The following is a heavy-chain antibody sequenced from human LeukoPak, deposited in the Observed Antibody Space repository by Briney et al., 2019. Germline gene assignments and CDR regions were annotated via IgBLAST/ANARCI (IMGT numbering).Heavy chain of an antibody. CDR1: GDSVSSSSAV. V-gene: IGHV6-1*01. J-gene: IGHJ4*02. Sequence: RSQTLSLTCAVSGDSVSSSSAVWNWIRQSPSRGLEWLGRTYYRSKWHNEYAESVKSRISITSDTSKNQFSLQLNSVTPEDTAEYFCAGTTDYSSFLAFWGQGTLVTVSS. D-gene: IGHD4-11*01. CDR2: TYYRSKWHN. CDR3: AGTTDYSSFLAF.